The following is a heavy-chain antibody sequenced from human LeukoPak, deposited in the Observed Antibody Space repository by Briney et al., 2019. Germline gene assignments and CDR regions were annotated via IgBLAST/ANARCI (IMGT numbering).Heavy chain of an antibody. Sequence: SETLSLTCTVSGGSISSSSYYWGWIRQPPGKGLEWIGSIYYSGSTYYNPSLKSRVTISVDTSKNQFSLTLSSVTAADTAVYYCARPPPGDYYYMDVWGKGTTVTVSS. V-gene: IGHV4-39*01. CDR3: ARPPPGDYYYMDV. J-gene: IGHJ6*03. CDR2: IYYSGST. CDR1: GGSISSSSYY.